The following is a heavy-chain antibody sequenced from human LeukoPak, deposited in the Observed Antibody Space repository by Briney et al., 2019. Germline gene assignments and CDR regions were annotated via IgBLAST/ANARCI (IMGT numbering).Heavy chain of an antibody. J-gene: IGHJ5*02. CDR3: ARDLVKFSP. CDR2: IYYSGST. V-gene: IGHV4-39*07. CDR1: GGSISSSSYY. Sequence: PSETLSLTCTVSGGSISSSSYYWGWIRQPPGKGLEWIGSIYYSGSTYYNPSLKSRVTISVDTSKNQFSLKLSSVTAADTAVYYCARDLVKFSPWGQGTLVTVSS. D-gene: IGHD2/OR15-2a*01.